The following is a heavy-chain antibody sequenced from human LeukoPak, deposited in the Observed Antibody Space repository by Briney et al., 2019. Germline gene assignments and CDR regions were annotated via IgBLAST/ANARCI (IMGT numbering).Heavy chain of an antibody. CDR3: ARPYYYGSGSFRGMGV. J-gene: IGHJ6*02. Sequence: GGSLRLSCAASGFTFSSYSMNWVRQAPGKGLEWVSSISSSSNYIYYADSVKGRFTLSRDNAKNSLYLQMNSLRAEDTAVYYCARPYYYGSGSFRGMGVWGQGTTVTVSS. D-gene: IGHD3-10*01. CDR1: GFTFSSYS. V-gene: IGHV3-21*01. CDR2: ISSSSNYI.